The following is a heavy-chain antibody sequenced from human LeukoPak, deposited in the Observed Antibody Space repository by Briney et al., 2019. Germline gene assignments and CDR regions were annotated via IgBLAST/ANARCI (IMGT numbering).Heavy chain of an antibody. D-gene: IGHD1-26*01. CDR1: GGSISSYY. V-gene: IGHV4-59*01. CDR3: ARYPGGSYYESALDY. CDR2: IYYSGST. Sequence: SETLSLTCIVSGGSISSYYWSWIRQPPGKGLEWIGYIYYSGSTNYNPSLKSRVTISVDTSKNQFSLKLSSATAADTAVYYCARYPGGSYYESALDYWGQGTLVTVSS. J-gene: IGHJ4*02.